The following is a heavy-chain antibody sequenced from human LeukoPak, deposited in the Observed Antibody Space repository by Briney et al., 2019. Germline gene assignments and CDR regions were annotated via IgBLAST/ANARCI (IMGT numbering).Heavy chain of an antibody. J-gene: IGHJ4*02. CDR2: IYYSGST. Sequence: PSETLSLTCTVSGGSISSSSYYWGWIRQPPGKGLEWIGSIYYSGSTYYNPSLKSRVTISVDTSKNQFSLKLSSVTAADTAVYYCARARLVSGYYFDYWGQGTLVTVSS. CDR1: GGSISSSSYY. CDR3: ARARLVSGYYFDY. D-gene: IGHD3-22*01. V-gene: IGHV4-39*01.